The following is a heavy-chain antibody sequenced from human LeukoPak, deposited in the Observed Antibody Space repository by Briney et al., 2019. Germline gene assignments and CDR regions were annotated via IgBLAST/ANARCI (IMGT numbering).Heavy chain of an antibody. CDR1: GFTFSAYY. J-gene: IGHJ4*02. CDR2: ITSSSGYT. Sequence: PGRCLRLSWAAAGFTFSAYYMRWVRPAPGKGMEWISLITSSSGYTYSADSVKAQFIISRDNAKNSLYLQMNSLRVEDTAVYFCARVEKWTNLVRYYFDNWGQGTLVTVGS. D-gene: IGHD1-14*01. V-gene: IGHV3-11*05. CDR3: ARVEKWTNLVRYYFDN.